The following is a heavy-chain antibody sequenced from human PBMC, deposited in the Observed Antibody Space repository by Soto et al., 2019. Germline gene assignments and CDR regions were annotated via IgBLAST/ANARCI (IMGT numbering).Heavy chain of an antibody. D-gene: IGHD6-19*01. Sequence: ASVKVSCKAAGYTFTSDGVGWVRQAPGQGLEWMGWISAYNGNTNYAQKLQGRVTMTTDTSTSTAYMELRSLRSDDTAVYYCARDGIAVAGPGYYYYGMDVWGQGTTVTVSS. CDR3: ARDGIAVAGPGYYYYGMDV. V-gene: IGHV1-18*04. J-gene: IGHJ6*02. CDR2: ISAYNGNT. CDR1: GYTFTSDG.